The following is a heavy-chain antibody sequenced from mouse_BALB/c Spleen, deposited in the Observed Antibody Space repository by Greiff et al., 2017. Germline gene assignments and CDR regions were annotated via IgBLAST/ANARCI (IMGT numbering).Heavy chain of an antibody. Sequence: QVQLQQSGAELMKPGASVKISCKATGYTFSSYWIEWVKQRPGHGLEWIGEILPGSGSTNYNEKFKGKATFTADTSSNTAYMQLSSLTSEDSAVYYCARGFTTVHQAWFAYWGQGTLVTVSA. D-gene: IGHD1-1*01. J-gene: IGHJ3*01. CDR1: GYTFSSYW. V-gene: IGHV1-9*01. CDR3: ARGFTTVHQAWFAY. CDR2: ILPGSGST.